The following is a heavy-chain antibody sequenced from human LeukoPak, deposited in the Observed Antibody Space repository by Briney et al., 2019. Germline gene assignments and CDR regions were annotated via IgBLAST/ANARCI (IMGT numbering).Heavy chain of an antibody. Sequence: GGSLRLSCAASGFTFSSYAMTWVRQAPGKGLEWLSSISPAGDYIYYADSVKGRSTISRDNSKNTLYLQMNSLRAEDTAVYYCAKDLSSSWHPSSDYWGQGTLVTVSS. CDR2: ISPAGDYI. CDR3: AKDLSSSWHPSSDY. D-gene: IGHD6-13*01. J-gene: IGHJ4*02. V-gene: IGHV3-23*01. CDR1: GFTFSSYA.